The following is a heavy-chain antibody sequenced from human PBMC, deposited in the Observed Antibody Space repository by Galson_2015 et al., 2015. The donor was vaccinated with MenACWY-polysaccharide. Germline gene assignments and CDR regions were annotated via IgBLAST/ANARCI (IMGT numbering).Heavy chain of an antibody. V-gene: IGHV4-61*01. Sequence: ETLSLPCTVSGGSVTSDTSYWSWLRQPPGKGLEWIGYMSYSGRGNSNPSLRSRVTVLIDTSKNQFSLRLTSVTAADTAMYYCAREPTYSGSFGWFDPWGQGTLVTVSS. D-gene: IGHD1-26*01. CDR1: GGSVTSDTSY. CDR2: MSYSGRG. J-gene: IGHJ5*02. CDR3: AREPTYSGSFGWFDP.